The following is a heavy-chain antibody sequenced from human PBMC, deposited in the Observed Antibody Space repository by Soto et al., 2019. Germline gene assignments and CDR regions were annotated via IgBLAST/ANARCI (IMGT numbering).Heavy chain of an antibody. CDR2: IWFDGSKK. CDR3: ARDRLVPYGYVMDV. CDR1: GFTFRSYG. J-gene: IGHJ6*02. V-gene: IGHV3-33*01. D-gene: IGHD2-2*01. Sequence: QMQLVESGGGVVQPGRSLRLSCAASGFTFRSYGLHWVRQATGKGLEWVALIWFDGSKKYYVDSVKGRFAVSRDNSKNTLYLQMNSLRVEDTAVYYCARDRLVPYGYVMDVWCQGTTVTVSS.